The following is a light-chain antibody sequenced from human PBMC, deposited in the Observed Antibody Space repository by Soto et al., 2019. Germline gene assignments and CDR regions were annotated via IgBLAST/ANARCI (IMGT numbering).Light chain of an antibody. CDR1: SSDIGGYNY. Sequence: QSALTQPASVSGSPGQSITISCTGTSSDIGGYNYVSWYQRHPGKAPKFIIYEVSHRPSGVSNRFSASKSGNTASLTISGLQAEDEADYYCSSYTSSSTLVFGTGTKVTVL. CDR3: SSYTSSSTLV. V-gene: IGLV2-14*01. CDR2: EVS. J-gene: IGLJ1*01.